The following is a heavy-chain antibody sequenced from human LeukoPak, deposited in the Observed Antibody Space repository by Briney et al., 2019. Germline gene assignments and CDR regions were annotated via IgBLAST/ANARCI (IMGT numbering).Heavy chain of an antibody. Sequence: GGSLRLSCAASGLTFSSHWMHWVRQAPGKGLVWVSAISGRGGSTYYADSVKGRFTISRDNSKNTLYLQMNSLRAEDTAVYYCANAYYDSSGSFDYWGQGTLVTVSS. CDR1: GLTFSSHW. CDR2: ISGRGGST. V-gene: IGHV3-23*01. D-gene: IGHD3-22*01. CDR3: ANAYYDSSGSFDY. J-gene: IGHJ4*02.